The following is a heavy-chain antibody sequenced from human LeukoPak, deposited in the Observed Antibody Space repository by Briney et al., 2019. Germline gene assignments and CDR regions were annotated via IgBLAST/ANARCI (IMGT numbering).Heavy chain of an antibody. J-gene: IGHJ4*02. CDR1: GGSINSSYYY. CDR2: IYYSGST. D-gene: IGHD3-10*01. V-gene: IGHV4-39*07. Sequence: SETLSLTCTVSGGSINSSYYYWGWIRQPPGKGLEWIGSIYYSGSTSYNPSLKSRVTISIDTSKNQFSLKLNSVTAADTAIYYRAREYFGRKYYFDYWGQGSLVAVSS. CDR3: AREYFGRKYYFDY.